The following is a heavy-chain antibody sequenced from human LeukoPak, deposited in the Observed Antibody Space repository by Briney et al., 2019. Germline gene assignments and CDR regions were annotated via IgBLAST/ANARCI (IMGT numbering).Heavy chain of an antibody. CDR2: IHYSGST. J-gene: IGHJ3*01. CDR3: ARVPGGGTAAN. V-gene: IGHV4-61*01. Sequence: SETLSLTCTVSGGSVSSGSYYWRWLRQPPGKGLEWIGYIHYSGSTNYNPSLKSRVTISVDTSKNQFSLKLSSVTAADTAVYYCARVPGGGTAANWGQGTMVTVSS. CDR1: GGSVSSGSYY. D-gene: IGHD1-7*01.